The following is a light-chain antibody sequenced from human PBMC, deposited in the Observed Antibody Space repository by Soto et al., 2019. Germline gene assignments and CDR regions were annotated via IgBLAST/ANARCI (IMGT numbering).Light chain of an antibody. CDR1: QSISRY. V-gene: IGKV1-39*01. J-gene: IGKJ1*01. Sequence: DIPLTQSPSSLSASVGDRITITCRSSQSISRYLNWYQQRPGTAPKVLIFGANSLQSGVPSRFSGSGSGTEFTLTISSLQPEDFETYYCQQNYGTPGTFGQGTKVDVK. CDR2: GAN. CDR3: QQNYGTPGT.